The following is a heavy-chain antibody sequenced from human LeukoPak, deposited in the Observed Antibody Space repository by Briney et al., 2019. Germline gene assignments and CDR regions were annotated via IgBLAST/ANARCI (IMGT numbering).Heavy chain of an antibody. Sequence: SETLSLTCTVSGGSISSYYWSWIRQPPGKGLEWIGYIYYSGSTNYNPSLKSRLTISVDTSKNQFSLKLSSVTAADTAVYYCARYASGSYFDYWGQGTLVTVSS. J-gene: IGHJ4*02. CDR2: IYYSGST. CDR3: ARYASGSYFDY. CDR1: GGSISSYY. V-gene: IGHV4-59*08. D-gene: IGHD1-26*01.